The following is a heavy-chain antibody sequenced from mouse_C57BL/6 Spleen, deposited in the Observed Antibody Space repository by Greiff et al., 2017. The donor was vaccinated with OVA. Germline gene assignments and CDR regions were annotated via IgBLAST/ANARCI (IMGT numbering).Heavy chain of an antibody. V-gene: IGHV1-19*01. J-gene: IGHJ1*03. CDR3: ARTLYWYFDV. Sequence: VQLQQSGPVLVKPGASVKMSCKASGYTFTDYYMNWVKQSHGKSLEWIGVINPYNGGTSYNQKFKGKATLTVDKYSSTAYMELNSLTSEDSAVYYCARTLYWYFDVWGTGTTVTVSS. CDR2: INPYNGGT. CDR1: GYTFTDYY.